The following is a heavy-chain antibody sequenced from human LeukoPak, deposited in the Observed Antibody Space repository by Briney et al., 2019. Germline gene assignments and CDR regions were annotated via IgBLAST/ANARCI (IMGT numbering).Heavy chain of an antibody. Sequence: GGSLRLSCAASGFTFSSYSMNWVRQAPGKGLEWVSSISSSSSYIYYADPVKGRFTISRDNAKNSLYLQMNSLRAEDTAVYYCARPDIVVVVAATGYAFDIWGQGTMVTVSS. V-gene: IGHV3-21*01. CDR2: ISSSSSYI. CDR1: GFTFSSYS. J-gene: IGHJ3*02. D-gene: IGHD2-15*01. CDR3: ARPDIVVVVAATGYAFDI.